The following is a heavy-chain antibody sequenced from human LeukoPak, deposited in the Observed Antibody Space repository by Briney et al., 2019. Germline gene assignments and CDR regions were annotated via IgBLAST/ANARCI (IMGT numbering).Heavy chain of an antibody. Sequence: SETLSLTCTVSGGSISSYYWSWIRQPPGKGLEWIGYIYYSGSTNYNPSLKSRVTKSVDTSKNQFSLKLSSVTAADTAVYYCASAPHVNYFDFWGQGALVTVSA. V-gene: IGHV4-59*01. CDR1: GGSISSYY. D-gene: IGHD2/OR15-2a*01. J-gene: IGHJ4*02. CDR3: ASAPHVNYFDF. CDR2: IYYSGST.